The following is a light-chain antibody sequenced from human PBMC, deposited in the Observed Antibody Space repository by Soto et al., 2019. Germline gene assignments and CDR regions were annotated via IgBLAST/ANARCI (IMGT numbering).Light chain of an antibody. Sequence: EIVLTQSPGTLSLSPGETATLSCRAIQRVSNSYLAWYQKKPGQAPRLLIYGASSRAAGIPDRFSGSGSGTDFTLTISRLAPEDFAVYFCQRYGGSPPFTFGQGTKVEI. CDR1: QRVSNSY. J-gene: IGKJ2*01. CDR2: GAS. V-gene: IGKV3-20*01. CDR3: QRYGGSPPFT.